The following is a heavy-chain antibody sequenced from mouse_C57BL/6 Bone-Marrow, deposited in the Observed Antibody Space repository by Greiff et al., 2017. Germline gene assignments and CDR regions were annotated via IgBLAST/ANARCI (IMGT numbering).Heavy chain of an antibody. CDR1: GYTFTSYW. J-gene: IGHJ4*01. CDR2: IYPGSGST. CDR3: ARGYYGFYAMDY. V-gene: IGHV1-55*01. Sequence: QVQLQQPGAELVKPGASVKMSCKASGYTFTSYWITWVKQRPGHGLEWIGDIYPGSGSTNYNENFKSKATLTVDTSSSTAYMQLSSLTSEDSAVYYCARGYYGFYAMDYWGQGTSVTVSS. D-gene: IGHD1-1*01.